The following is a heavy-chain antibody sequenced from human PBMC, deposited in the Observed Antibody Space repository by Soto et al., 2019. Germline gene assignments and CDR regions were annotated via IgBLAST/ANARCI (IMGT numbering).Heavy chain of an antibody. CDR2: ISGSARST. V-gene: IGHV3-23*01. CDR1: GFTFVTYA. Sequence: GGSLRLSGAGSGFTFVTYAMNWVRQAPGKGLEWVSVISGSARSTSHADSVKGRFTISRDNSKNMLYLQMNSLRAEDTAIYYCAKASPYYDILTVYNWGQGALVTVSS. CDR3: AKASPYYDILTVYN. D-gene: IGHD3-9*01. J-gene: IGHJ4*02.